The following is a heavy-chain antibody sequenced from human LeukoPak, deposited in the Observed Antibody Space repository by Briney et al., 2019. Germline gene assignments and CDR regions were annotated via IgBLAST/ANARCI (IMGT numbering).Heavy chain of an antibody. V-gene: IGHV3-48*01. J-gene: IGHJ6*03. D-gene: IGHD3-9*01. CDR2: ISGGSSTM. Sequence: GGSLRLSCAASGFTFSDYSMNWVRQAPGKGLEWVSYISGGSSTMYYADSVKGRFTISRDNAKNSLYLQMNSLRAEDTAVYYCAGDRGQTGYYWSYYYYMDVWGIGTTVTVSS. CDR1: GFTFSDYS. CDR3: AGDRGQTGYYWSYYYYMDV.